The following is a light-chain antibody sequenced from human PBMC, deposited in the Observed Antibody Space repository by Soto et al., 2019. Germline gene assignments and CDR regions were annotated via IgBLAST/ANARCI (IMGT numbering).Light chain of an antibody. Sequence: QSVLTQPSFLSASPGASARLTCTLRSGINVGSSKIYWYQQKPGSPPQYLLRYKSASDNHQGSGVPSRFSGSKDASANAGILLISGLQSEDDADYFCMIWCNTIWVFGGGTKLTVL. J-gene: IGLJ3*02. CDR2: YKSASDN. CDR1: SGINVGSSK. CDR3: MIWCNTIWV. V-gene: IGLV5-45*03.